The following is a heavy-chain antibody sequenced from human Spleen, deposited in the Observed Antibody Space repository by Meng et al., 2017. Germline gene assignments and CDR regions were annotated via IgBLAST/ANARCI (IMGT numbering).Heavy chain of an antibody. CDR2: IYHSGST. D-gene: IGHD1-26*01. V-gene: IGHV4-4*02. J-gene: IGHJ5*02. CDR1: GGSISSSNW. CDR3: ARDGVVGAVNWFDP. Sequence: QVQLEEAGPGWVKPSGPRSLTFAVSGGSISSSNWWSWVRQPPGKGLEWIGEIYHSGSTNYNPSLKSRVTISVDKSKNQFSLKLSSVTAADTAVYYCARDGVVGAVNWFDPWGQGTLVTVSS.